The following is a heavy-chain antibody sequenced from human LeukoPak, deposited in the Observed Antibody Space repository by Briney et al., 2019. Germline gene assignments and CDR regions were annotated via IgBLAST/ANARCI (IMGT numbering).Heavy chain of an antibody. V-gene: IGHV1-18*01. Sequence: ASVKVSCKASGYTFTSYGISWVRQAPGQGLEWMGWISAYNGNTNYAQKFQGRVTMTEDTSTDTAYMELSSLRSEDTAVYYCATDSRSVSSGYANWGQGTLVTVSS. D-gene: IGHD3-22*01. CDR1: GYTFTSYG. J-gene: IGHJ4*02. CDR3: ATDSRSVSSGYAN. CDR2: ISAYNGNT.